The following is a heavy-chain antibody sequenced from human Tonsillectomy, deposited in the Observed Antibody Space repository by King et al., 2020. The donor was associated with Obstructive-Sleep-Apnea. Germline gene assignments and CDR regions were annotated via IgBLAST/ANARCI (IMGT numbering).Heavy chain of an antibody. J-gene: IGHJ4*02. CDR3: AIDYGSGSYYNPGGYFDY. D-gene: IGHD3-10*01. Sequence: QLVQSGAEVKKPGESLKISCKGSGYSLTNYWIGWVRQVSGKGLEWMGIIYPGDSDTRYSPSFQGQVTISADKSISTAYLQWSSLKASDTAMYYCAIDYGSGSYYNPGGYFDYWGQGTLVTVSS. V-gene: IGHV5-51*01. CDR1: GYSLTNYW. CDR2: IYPGDSDT.